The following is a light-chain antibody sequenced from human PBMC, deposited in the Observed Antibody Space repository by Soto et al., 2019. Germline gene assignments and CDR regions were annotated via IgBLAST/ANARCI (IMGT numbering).Light chain of an antibody. Sequence: EIVLTQSPGTLSLSPGERATLSCRASQSVSSSYLAWYQQKPGQSPRPHISGASSRATGIPDRFSGSGSGTDFTLTISRLEPEDFAVYFCQHYGSSPPWTFGQGTKVEIK. CDR1: QSVSSSY. J-gene: IGKJ1*01. V-gene: IGKV3-20*01. CDR2: GAS. CDR3: QHYGSSPPWT.